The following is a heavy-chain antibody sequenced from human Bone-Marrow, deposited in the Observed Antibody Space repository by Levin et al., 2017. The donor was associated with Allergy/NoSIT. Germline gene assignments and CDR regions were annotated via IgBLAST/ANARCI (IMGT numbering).Heavy chain of an antibody. CDR3: ARDESPVVVVPAAVRGMDV. J-gene: IGHJ6*02. D-gene: IGHD2-2*01. CDR2: IGTAGDT. V-gene: IGHV3-13*01. CDR1: GFTFSSYD. Sequence: GGSLRLSCAASGFTFSSYDMHWVRQATGKGLEWVSAIGTAGDTYYPGSVKGRFTISRENAKNSLYLQMNSLRAGDTAVYYCARDESPVVVVPAAVRGMDVWGQGTTVTVSS.